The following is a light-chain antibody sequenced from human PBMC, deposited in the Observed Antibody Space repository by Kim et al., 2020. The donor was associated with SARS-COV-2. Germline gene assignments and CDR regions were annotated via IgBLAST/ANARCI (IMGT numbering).Light chain of an antibody. CDR3: AACDTRRRDNV. Sequence: GQKVTISCSVRSSNIRNKSVCWYKQQNRTDAKLISYDTDERPSGFSVRSSDCKAGTSAALASIGLQTGDEADDYCAACDTRRRDNVFGTGTKVTVL. J-gene: IGLJ1*01. CDR2: DTD. V-gene: IGLV1-51*01. CDR1: SSNIRNKS.